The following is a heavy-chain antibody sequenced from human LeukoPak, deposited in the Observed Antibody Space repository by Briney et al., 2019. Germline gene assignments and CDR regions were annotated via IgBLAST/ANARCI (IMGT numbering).Heavy chain of an antibody. V-gene: IGHV1-2*02. CDR1: GYTFTGHY. CDR2: INPNNGGT. J-gene: IGHJ4*02. D-gene: IGHD1-26*01. CDR3: ARGYALYSGRYIDFDY. Sequence: ASVKDSCKASGYTFTGHYMHWVRQAPGQGLEWMGWINPNNGGTNYAQKFQGRVTMTRETSISTAYMELSRLRSDDTAVYYCARGYALYSGRYIDFDYWGQGTLVTVSS.